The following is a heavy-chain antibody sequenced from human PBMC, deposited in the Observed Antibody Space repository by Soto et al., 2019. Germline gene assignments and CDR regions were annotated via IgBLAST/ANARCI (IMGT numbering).Heavy chain of an antibody. V-gene: IGHV1-69*01. CDR2: IIPVYGTP. J-gene: IGHJ6*02. CDR3: SIVTACGMDV. CDR1: GGTFSNYA. D-gene: IGHD2-15*01. Sequence: QVQLEQSGAEVKKPGSSLKVSCKATGGTFSNYAISWVRQAPGQGLEWMAGIIPVYGTPSYAQRFQDRVTIIADESTTTDYMEVHSLRSEDTAIYYCSIVTACGMDVWGPGTTVIVSS.